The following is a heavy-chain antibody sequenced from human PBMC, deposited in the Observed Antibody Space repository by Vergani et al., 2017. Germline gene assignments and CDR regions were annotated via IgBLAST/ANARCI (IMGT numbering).Heavy chain of an antibody. CDR2: INHSGST. CDR1: GGSFSGYY. Sequence: QVQLQQWGAGLLKPSETLSLTCAVYGGSFSGYYWSWIRQPPGKGLEWIGEINHSGSTNYNPSLKSRVTISVDTSKNQFSLKLSSVTAADTAVYYCARLAKVLTAAGVFDYWGQGTLVTVSS. D-gene: IGHD6-25*01. J-gene: IGHJ4*02. V-gene: IGHV4-34*01. CDR3: ARLAKVLTAAGVFDY.